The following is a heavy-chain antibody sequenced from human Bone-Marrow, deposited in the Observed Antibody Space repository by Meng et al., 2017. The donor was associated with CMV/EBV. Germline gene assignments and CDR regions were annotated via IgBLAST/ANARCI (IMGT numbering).Heavy chain of an antibody. CDR1: GYTFTNYY. Sequence: SVKVSCKASGYTFTNYYMHWVRQAPGQGLEWMGGIIPILGIANYAQKFQGRVTITADKSTSTAYMELSSLRSEDTAVYYCARGVAYFDYWGQGTLVTVSS. CDR2: IIPILGIA. D-gene: IGHD3-3*01. CDR3: ARGVAYFDY. V-gene: IGHV1-69*10. J-gene: IGHJ4*02.